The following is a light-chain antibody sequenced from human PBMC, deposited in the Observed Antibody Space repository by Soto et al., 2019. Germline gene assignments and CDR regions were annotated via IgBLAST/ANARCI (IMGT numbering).Light chain of an antibody. CDR1: QTVSSNY. CDR3: QQYGNSLSIT. Sequence: EIVLTQSPGTLSLSPGERATLSCRATQTVSSNYLAWYQQKPGQAPRLLIYGASSRATGIPDRFSGSGSGKELTLTISRLEPEDFAVYYCQQYGNSLSITFGQGTRLEIK. V-gene: IGKV3-20*01. CDR2: GAS. J-gene: IGKJ5*01.